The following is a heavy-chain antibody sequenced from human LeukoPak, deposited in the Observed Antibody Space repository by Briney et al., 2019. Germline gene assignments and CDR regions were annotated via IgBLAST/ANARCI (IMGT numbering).Heavy chain of an antibody. J-gene: IGHJ4*02. D-gene: IGHD6-13*01. CDR2: ISTSGSTI. Sequence: GGSLRLSCEASGFTFSSYSINWVRQAPGKGLEWLSYISTSGSTIYYADSVKGRFTISRDNAKNSLYLQMNSLRAEDTAVYYCARNGELEIDYWGQGTLVTVSS. CDR3: ARNGELEIDY. V-gene: IGHV3-48*01. CDR1: GFTFSSYS.